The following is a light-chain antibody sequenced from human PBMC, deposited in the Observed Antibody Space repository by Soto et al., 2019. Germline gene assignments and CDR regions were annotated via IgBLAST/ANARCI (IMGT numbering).Light chain of an antibody. CDR2: AES. V-gene: IGKV1-12*01. Sequence: DIQMTQSGPYVSASVGDRVTITCRASQDIGGRLAWFQQKPGKAPQILIYAESSLQSGVPSRLSGSGAGTDLNLTISSLQPEDFATYYCQKSYSTTITFGQGTRLEIK. J-gene: IGKJ5*01. CDR1: QDIGGR. CDR3: QKSYSTTIT.